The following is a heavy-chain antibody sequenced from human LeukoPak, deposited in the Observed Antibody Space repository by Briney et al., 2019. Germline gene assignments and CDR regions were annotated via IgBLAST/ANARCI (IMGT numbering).Heavy chain of an antibody. V-gene: IGHV3-23*01. CDR3: ARAHLAVAGTD. Sequence: GGSLRLSCAASGFTFSSYAMSWVRQAPGKGLEWVSAISGSGGSTYYADSVKGRFTISRDNSKNMLYLQMNNLRVEDTAVYYCARAHLAVAGTDWGQGTLVTVSS. D-gene: IGHD6-19*01. CDR1: GFTFSSYA. CDR2: ISGSGGST. J-gene: IGHJ4*02.